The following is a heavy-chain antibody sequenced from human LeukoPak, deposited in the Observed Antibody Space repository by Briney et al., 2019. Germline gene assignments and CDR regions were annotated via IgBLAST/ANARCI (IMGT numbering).Heavy chain of an antibody. J-gene: IGHJ6*03. D-gene: IGHD1-1*01. CDR1: GFTFDDYG. V-gene: IGHV3-20*04. Sequence: GGSLRLSCAASGFTFDDYGMSWVRHAPGKGLEWVSGINWNGGSTGYADSVKGRFTISRDNAKNSLYLQMNSLRAEDTALYYCARRGVPDLNKDYYMDVWGKGTTVTVSS. CDR2: INWNGGST. CDR3: ARRGVPDLNKDYYMDV.